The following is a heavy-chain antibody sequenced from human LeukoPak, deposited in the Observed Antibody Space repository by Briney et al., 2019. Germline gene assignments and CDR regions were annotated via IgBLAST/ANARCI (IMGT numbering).Heavy chain of an antibody. J-gene: IGHJ4*02. CDR1: GFTFSSYG. Sequence: GGSLRLSCAASGFTFSSYGMHWVRQAPGKGLEWVAVIWYDGSNKYYADSVKGRFTISRDNSKNTLYLQMNSLRAEDTAVYYCARDGKTRRLQEPSDYWGQGTLVTVSS. CDR2: IWYDGSNK. V-gene: IGHV3-33*01. CDR3: ARDGKTRRLQEPSDY. D-gene: IGHD1-14*01.